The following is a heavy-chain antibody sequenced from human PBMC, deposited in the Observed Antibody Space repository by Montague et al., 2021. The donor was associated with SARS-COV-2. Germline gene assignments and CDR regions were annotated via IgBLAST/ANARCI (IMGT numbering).Heavy chain of an antibody. V-gene: IGHV3-23*01. CDR1: GFTFSSYA. D-gene: IGHD3-9*01. J-gene: IGHJ4*02. Sequence: SLRLSCAASGFTFSSYAMSWVRQAPGKGLEWVSAISGTGGSTYYADSVKGRLTISRDNSKNTLYLQMNSLRAEDTVVYYCSKDRLRGDILTGYAYWGQGTLVTVSS. CDR3: SKDRLRGDILTGYAY. CDR2: ISGTGGST.